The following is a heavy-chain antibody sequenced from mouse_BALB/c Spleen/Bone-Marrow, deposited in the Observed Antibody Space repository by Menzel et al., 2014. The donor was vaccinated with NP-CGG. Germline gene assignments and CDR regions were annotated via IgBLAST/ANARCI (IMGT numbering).Heavy chain of an antibody. Sequence: LQQPGSELVRPGASVKLSCKASGYTFTSYWMHWVKQRPGQGLGWIGNIYPGSGSTNYDEKFKTKATLTVDTSSSTAYMQLSSLTSEDSAVYYCTRSPITTVVAETMDYWGQGTSVTVSS. V-gene: IGHV1S22*01. J-gene: IGHJ4*01. CDR3: TRSPITTVVAETMDY. CDR1: GYTFTSYW. CDR2: IYPGSGST. D-gene: IGHD1-1*01.